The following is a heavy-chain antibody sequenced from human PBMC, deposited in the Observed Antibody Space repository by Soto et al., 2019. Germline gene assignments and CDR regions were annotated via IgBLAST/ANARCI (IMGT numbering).Heavy chain of an antibody. Sequence: SATLSLTCALYGGSFSGYYWSWIRQPPGKGLEWIGEINHSGSTNYNPSLKSRVTISVDTSKNQFSLKLSSVTAADTAVYYCARAGYSSGWYDRGRAFDYWGQGTLVT. CDR2: INHSGST. D-gene: IGHD6-19*01. V-gene: IGHV4-34*01. J-gene: IGHJ4*02. CDR1: GGSFSGYY. CDR3: ARAGYSSGWYDRGRAFDY.